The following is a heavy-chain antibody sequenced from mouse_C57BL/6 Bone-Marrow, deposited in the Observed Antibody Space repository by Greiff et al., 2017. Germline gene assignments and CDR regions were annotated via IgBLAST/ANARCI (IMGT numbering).Heavy chain of an antibody. CDR1: GYTFTSYD. J-gene: IGHJ1*03. D-gene: IGHD1-1*01. Sequence: QVQLQQSGPELVKPGASVKLSCKASGYTFTSYDINWVKQRHGQGLGWIGWIYPRDGSHKYNEKFKGKATLTVDTYSSTAYMELHSLTSEDSAFYVCARDYFSSCWDFEVWGTGTTGTVSS. CDR3: ARDYFSSCWDFEV. CDR2: IYPRDGSH. V-gene: IGHV1-85*01.